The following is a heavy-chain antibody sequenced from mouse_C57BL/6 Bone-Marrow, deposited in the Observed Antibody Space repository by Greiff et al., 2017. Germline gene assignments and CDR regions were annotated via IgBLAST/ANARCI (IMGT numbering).Heavy chain of an antibody. CDR1: GYTFTDYY. CDR3: ARYHYYGSSYY. J-gene: IGHJ2*01. D-gene: IGHD1-1*01. CDR2: IYPGSGNT. V-gene: IGHV1-76*01. Sequence: VQLQQSGAELVRPGASVKLSCKASGYTFTDYYINWVKQRPGQGLEWIARIYPGSGNTYYNEKLKGKATLTAEKSSSTAYMQLSSLTSEDSAVYFCARYHYYGSSYYWGQGTTLTVSS.